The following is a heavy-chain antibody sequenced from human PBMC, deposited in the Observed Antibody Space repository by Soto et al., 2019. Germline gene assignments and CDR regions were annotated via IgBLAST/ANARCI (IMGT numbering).Heavy chain of an antibody. CDR2: ISSSGGTT. V-gene: IGHV3-11*01. CDR1: GFTFSDYY. D-gene: IGHD3-22*01. CDR3: ARDRTTRGYYDY. J-gene: IGHJ4*02. Sequence: QVQVVESGGGLVKPGGSLRLSCAASGFTFSDYYMNWIRQAPGEGLEWISYISSSGGTTYYADSVKGRFTISRDNAENSLYLQMNSLRAEDTAVYYCARDRTTRGYYDYWGQGTLVTVSS.